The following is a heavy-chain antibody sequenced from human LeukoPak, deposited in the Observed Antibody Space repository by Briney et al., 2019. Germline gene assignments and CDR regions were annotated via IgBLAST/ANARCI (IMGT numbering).Heavy chain of an antibody. J-gene: IGHJ5*02. CDR1: GFTFSSYA. D-gene: IGHD5-24*01. Sequence: GGSLRLSCAASGFTFSSYAMSWVRQAPGKGLEWDSAISGNGGRTYYADSVKGRFTISRDNSKNTLYLQMNSLRAEDTAVYYCAKVAEMDTILGKFDNCGQGTLVTVSS. CDR2: ISGNGGRT. V-gene: IGHV3-23*01. CDR3: AKVAEMDTILGKFDN.